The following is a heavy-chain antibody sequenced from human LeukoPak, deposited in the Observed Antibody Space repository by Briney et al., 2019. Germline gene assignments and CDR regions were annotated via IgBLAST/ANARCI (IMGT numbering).Heavy chain of an antibody. J-gene: IGHJ4*02. D-gene: IGHD5-12*01. V-gene: IGHV3-15*01. CDR3: TTDLLVVATIGDFDY. CDR1: GFTFSNAW. CDR2: IKSKTDGGTT. Sequence: GGSLRLSCAASGFTFSNAWMSWVRQAPGKGLEWVGRIKSKTDGGTTDYAAPVKGRFTISRDDSKNTLYLQMNSLKTEDTAVYYCTTDLLVVATIGDFDYWGQGTLVTVSS.